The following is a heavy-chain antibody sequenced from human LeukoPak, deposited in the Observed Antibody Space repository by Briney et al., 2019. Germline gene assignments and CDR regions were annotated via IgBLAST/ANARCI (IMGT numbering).Heavy chain of an antibody. V-gene: IGHV3-43*02. J-gene: IGHJ4*02. CDR1: GFTFDDYA. CDR2: ISGDAGST. D-gene: IGHD5-24*01. CDR3: AKDIYRGLDMATRPDY. Sequence: GGSLRLSCAASGFTFDDYAMHWVRQAPGKGLEWVSLISGDAGSTYYADSVKGRFTISRDDSKNSLYLQMNSLRTEDTAFYYCAKDIYRGLDMATRPDYWGQGALVTVSS.